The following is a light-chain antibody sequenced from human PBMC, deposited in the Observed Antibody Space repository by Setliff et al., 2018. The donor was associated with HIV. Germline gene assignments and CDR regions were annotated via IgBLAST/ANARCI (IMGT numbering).Light chain of an antibody. Sequence: QSVLTQPASVSGSPGQSITLSCTGTSSDVGSYNLVSWYQHHPGKAPKLMIYEVSKRPSGVSNRCSGSKSGNTASLTISGLQAEDEADYYCCSYAGSSTYVFGTGTKVTVL. CDR2: EVS. V-gene: IGLV2-23*02. CDR1: SSDVGSYNL. J-gene: IGLJ1*01. CDR3: CSYAGSSTYV.